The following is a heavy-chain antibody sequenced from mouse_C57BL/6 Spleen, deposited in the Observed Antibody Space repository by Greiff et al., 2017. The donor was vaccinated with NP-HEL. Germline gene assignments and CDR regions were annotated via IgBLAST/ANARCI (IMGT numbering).Heavy chain of an antibody. CDR1: GYSFTGYY. CDR3: EREDYDYDGGNWFAY. V-gene: IGHV1-42*01. D-gene: IGHD2-4*01. CDR2: INPSTGGT. J-gene: IGHJ3*01. Sequence: VQLQQSGPELVKPGASVKISCKASGYSFTGYYMNWVKQSPEKSLEWIGEINPSTGGTTYNQKFKAKATLTVDKSSSTAYMQLKSLTSEDSAVYYCEREDYDYDGGNWFAYWGQGTLVTVSA.